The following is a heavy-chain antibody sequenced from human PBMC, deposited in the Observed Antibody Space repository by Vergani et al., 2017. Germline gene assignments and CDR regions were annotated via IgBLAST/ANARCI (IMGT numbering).Heavy chain of an antibody. CDR3: AKDLGTTSGGGLFVP. Sequence: EVQLEESGGGLVLPGRSLRLSCVASGFTSAGYAKHWVRQAPGKGLEWVSGISWNSNSIGYADSVKGRFTISRDNAKNYLYWQMNSLRAEATALYYCAKDLGTTSGGGLFVPWGQGTLVPVS. CDR1: GFTSAGYA. D-gene: IGHD6-25*01. J-gene: IGHJ5*02. CDR2: ISWNSNSI. V-gene: IGHV3-9*02.